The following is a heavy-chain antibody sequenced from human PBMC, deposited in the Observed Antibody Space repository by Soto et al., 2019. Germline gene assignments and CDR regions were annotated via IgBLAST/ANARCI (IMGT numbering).Heavy chain of an antibody. CDR1: GFSFSTFA. CDR2: ISGTAGGSAGDT. V-gene: IGHV3-23*01. D-gene: IGHD6-19*01. CDR3: TTGPAVAGT. Sequence: GGSLRLSCAASGFSFSTFAMSWVRQAPGKGLEWVSTISGTAGGSAGDTYYADSVKGRFTISRDNSKNTLYLQMNSLKTEDTAFYYCTTGPAVAGTWGQGTLVTVSS. J-gene: IGHJ5*02.